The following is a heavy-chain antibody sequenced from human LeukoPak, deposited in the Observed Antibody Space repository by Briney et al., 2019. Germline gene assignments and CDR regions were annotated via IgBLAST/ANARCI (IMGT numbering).Heavy chain of an antibody. CDR3: THDSRGYYSLHT. CDR1: GLTLRYAW. D-gene: IGHD3-22*01. J-gene: IGHJ5*02. V-gene: IGHV3-15*01. CDR2: IKSLAAGGTT. Sequence: GGSLTLSCVVSGLTLRYAWVTWVRQAPGKGLEWVGRIKSLAAGGTTDYAAPVKGRFTISRVDSRNTVYLQMNSLKTEDTAVYFCTHDSRGYYSLHTSGQGTLVTVPS.